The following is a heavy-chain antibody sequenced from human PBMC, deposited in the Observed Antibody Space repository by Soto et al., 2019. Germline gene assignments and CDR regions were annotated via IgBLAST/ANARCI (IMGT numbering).Heavy chain of an antibody. D-gene: IGHD5-18*01. CDR3: PRDGRGYSYGYFDY. Sequence: ASVQCSCQPSGYTFTSYGISWVRHAPGQGLEWMGWISAYNGTTNYAQKLQGRVTMTTDTSTSTAYMELRSLRSDDKDVYYCPRDGRGYSYGYFDYWGQGTPVTVS. V-gene: IGHV1-18*04. J-gene: IGHJ4*02. CDR1: GYTFTSYG. CDR2: ISAYNGTT.